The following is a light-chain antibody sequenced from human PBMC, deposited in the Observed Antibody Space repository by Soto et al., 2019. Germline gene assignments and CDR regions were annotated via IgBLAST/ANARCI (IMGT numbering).Light chain of an antibody. CDR2: EVS. J-gene: IGLJ1*01. CDR1: SSDVGGYNY. V-gene: IGLV2-14*01. Sequence: QSALTQPASVSGCPGQSITISCTGTSSDVGGYNYVSWYQQHPGKAPKLMIYEVSNRPSGVSNRFSGSKSGNTASLTISRLQAEDEADYYCSSYTSSSTLVFGTGTKVTVL. CDR3: SSYTSSSTLV.